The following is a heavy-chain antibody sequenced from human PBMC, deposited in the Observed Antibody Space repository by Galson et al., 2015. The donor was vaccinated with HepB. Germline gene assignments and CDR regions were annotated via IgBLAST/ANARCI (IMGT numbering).Heavy chain of an antibody. D-gene: IGHD6-13*01. CDR3: ARDRHQQQLADFDY. Sequence: SLRLSCAASGFTFSSYAMHWVRQAPGKGLEWVAVISYDGSNKYYADSVKGRFTISRDSSKNTLYLQMNSLRAEDTAVYYCARDRHQQQLADFDYWGQGTLVTVSS. CDR2: ISYDGSNK. CDR1: GFTFSSYA. V-gene: IGHV3-30*04. J-gene: IGHJ4*02.